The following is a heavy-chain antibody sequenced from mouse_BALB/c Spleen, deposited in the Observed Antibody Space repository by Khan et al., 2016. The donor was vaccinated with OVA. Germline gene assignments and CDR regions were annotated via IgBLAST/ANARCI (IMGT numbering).Heavy chain of an antibody. V-gene: IGHV2-6-4*01. CDR1: GFSLSRYN. CDR3: ARDYYRYDGYYAMDY. CDR2: IWGGGGT. Sequence: VELVESGPGLVAPSQSLSITCTVSGFSLSRYNIHWVRQPPGKGLEWLGMIWGGGGTDYNSTLKIRLSISKDNSKSQVFLKMNSLQTDDKAMYYCARDYYRYDGYYAMDYWGQGTSVTVSS. J-gene: IGHJ4*01. D-gene: IGHD2-14*01.